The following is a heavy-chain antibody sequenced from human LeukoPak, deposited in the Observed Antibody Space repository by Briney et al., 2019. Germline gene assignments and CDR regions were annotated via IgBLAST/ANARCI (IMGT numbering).Heavy chain of an antibody. Sequence: ASVKVSCKASRHTFTGYYMQWVRQAPGQGLEWMGWIDPNSGGTKYAQKFQGRVTMNRDTSISTAYMELSRLRSDDAAVYFCARNGIVGATRADYWGQRTPVTVSS. CDR3: ARNGIVGATRADY. CDR2: IDPNSGGT. V-gene: IGHV1-2*02. CDR1: RHTFTGYY. D-gene: IGHD1-26*01. J-gene: IGHJ4*02.